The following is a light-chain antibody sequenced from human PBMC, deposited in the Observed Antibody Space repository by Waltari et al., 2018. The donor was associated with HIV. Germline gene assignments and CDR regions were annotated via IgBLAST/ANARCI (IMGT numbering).Light chain of an antibody. V-gene: IGKV1-5*01. CDR1: QKSRSC. CDR2: QAS. Sequence: DIQMTQSPSTLSASVGDRVTITCRASQKSRSCLAWYQQRPGKAPNLLIYQASTLQGGVPSRFSGSGSGTDFTLTINRLQSDDFGTYYCQQYDTFPYTFGPGTNLEIK. J-gene: IGKJ2*01. CDR3: QQYDTFPYT.